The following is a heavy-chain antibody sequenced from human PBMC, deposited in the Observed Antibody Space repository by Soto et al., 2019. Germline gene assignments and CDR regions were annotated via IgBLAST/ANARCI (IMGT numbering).Heavy chain of an antibody. J-gene: IGHJ5*02. CDR2: INPNSGGT. CDR1: GYTFTGYY. Sequence: GASVKVSCKASGYTFTGYYMHWVRQAPGQGLEWMGWINPNSGGTNYAQKFQGRVTMTRDTSISTAYMELSRLRSDDTAVYYCARVLYCCSTSCFVWFDPWGQGTLVTVSS. D-gene: IGHD2-2*01. V-gene: IGHV1-2*02. CDR3: ARVLYCCSTSCFVWFDP.